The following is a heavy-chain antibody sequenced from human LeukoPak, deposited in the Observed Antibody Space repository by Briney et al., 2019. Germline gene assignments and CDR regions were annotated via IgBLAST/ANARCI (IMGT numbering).Heavy chain of an antibody. CDR1: GFTFINAW. J-gene: IGHJ4*02. CDR3: ANDYRGAFDY. D-gene: IGHD4-11*01. CDR2: IKSKTDGGTT. V-gene: IGHV3-15*01. Sequence: GGSLRLSCAASGFTFINAWMGWVRQVPGKGLEWVGRIKSKTDGGTTDYAAPVKGRFTISRDDSKNTLYLQMNSLKTEDTAIYYCANDYRGAFDYWGQGTLVTVSS.